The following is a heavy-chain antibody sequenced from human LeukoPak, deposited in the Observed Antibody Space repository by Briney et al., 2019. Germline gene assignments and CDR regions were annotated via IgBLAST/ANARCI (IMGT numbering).Heavy chain of an antibody. CDR3: ARDLPSYDYVWGSYRHDAFDI. Sequence: PGGXXRLSCAASGFTVSSNYMSWGRQAPGKGLEWGSVIYSGGSTYYADSVKRRFTISRDNSKNTLYLQMNSLRAEDTAVYYCARDLPSYDYVWGSYRHDAFDIWGQGTMVTVSS. CDR2: IYSGGST. D-gene: IGHD3-16*02. CDR1: GFTVSSNY. J-gene: IGHJ3*02. V-gene: IGHV3-53*01.